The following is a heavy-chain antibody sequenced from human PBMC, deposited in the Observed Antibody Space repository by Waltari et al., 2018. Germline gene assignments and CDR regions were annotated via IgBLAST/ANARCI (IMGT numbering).Heavy chain of an antibody. CDR3: ARGREMATMVPGFDY. CDR2: IYYSGSI. CDR1: AGSISSPS. J-gene: IGHJ4*02. Sequence: QVQLQASGPGLVKPSETLSLTCTVSAGSISSPSWTWIRQPPGKGREWIGYIYYSGSINYNPSLKSRVTISVDTSKNQFSLKLSSVTAADTAVYYCARGREMATMVPGFDYWGQGTLVTVSS. V-gene: IGHV4-59*11. D-gene: IGHD5-12*01.